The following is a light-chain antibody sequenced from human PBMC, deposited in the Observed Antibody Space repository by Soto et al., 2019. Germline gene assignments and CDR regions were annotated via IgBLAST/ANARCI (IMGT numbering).Light chain of an antibody. V-gene: IGLV2-8*01. J-gene: IGLJ3*02. CDR1: SVDINY. CDR2: EVT. CDR3: SSYAGRDIWV. Sequence: QSALTQPPSASGSRGQSVTISCTGTSVDINYVSWFQQHPGKAPKLIICEVTKRPSGVPDRFSGSKSGNTASLTVSGLQDYDEADYYCSSYAGRDIWVFGGGTQLTVL.